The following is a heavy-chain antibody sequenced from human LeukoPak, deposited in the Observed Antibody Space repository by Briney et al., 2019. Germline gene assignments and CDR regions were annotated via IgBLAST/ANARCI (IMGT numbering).Heavy chain of an antibody. D-gene: IGHD1-26*01. J-gene: IGHJ4*02. CDR1: GGFFSSNY. V-gene: IGHV4-4*07. Sequence: SETLSLTCPVSGGFFSSNYWSWTRQPAGRGLEWLGCIYFSESTNYNPSLKRRVTMSLDTSKNQFSLKMRSMTAADTAVYYCARDEGSGSYAWDYWGQGTLVTVSS. CDR3: ARDEGSGSYAWDY. CDR2: IYFSEST.